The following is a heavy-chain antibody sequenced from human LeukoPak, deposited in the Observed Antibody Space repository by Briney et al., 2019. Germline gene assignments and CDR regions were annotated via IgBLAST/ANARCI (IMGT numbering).Heavy chain of an antibody. CDR3: ARITMCRGVAPSGYDYGMDV. CDR2: INPSGGST. J-gene: IGHJ6*02. D-gene: IGHD3-10*01. V-gene: IGHV1-46*01. Sequence: ASVKVSCKASGYTFTSYYMHWVRQAPGQGLEWMGIINPSGGSTSYAQKFQGRVTMTRDTSTSTVYMELSSLRSEDTAVYYCARITMCRGVAPSGYDYGMDVWGQGTTVTVSS. CDR1: GYTFTSYY.